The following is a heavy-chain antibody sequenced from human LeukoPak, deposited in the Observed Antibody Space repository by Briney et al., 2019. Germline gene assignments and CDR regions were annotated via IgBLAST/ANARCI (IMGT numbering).Heavy chain of an antibody. V-gene: IGHV4-34*01. J-gene: IGHJ4*02. D-gene: IGHD3-3*01. CDR3: ARRQGRITIFGVVIIARAAFDY. CDR1: GGSFSGYY. Sequence: SETLSLTCAVYGGSFSGYYWSWIRQPPGKGLEWIGEFNHSGSTNYNPSLKSRVTISVDTSKNQFSLKLSSVTAADTAVYYCARRQGRITIFGVVIIARAAFDYWGQGTLVTVSS. CDR2: FNHSGST.